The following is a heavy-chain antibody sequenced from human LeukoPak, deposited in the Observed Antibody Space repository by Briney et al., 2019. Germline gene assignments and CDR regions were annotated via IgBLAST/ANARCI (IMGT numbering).Heavy chain of an antibody. Sequence: PGGSLRLSCAASGFTFSSYGMHWVRQAPGKGLEWVAVIWYDGSNKYYADSVKGRFTISRDNSKNTLYLQMNSLRAEDTAVYYCAKKFSHTGYSSGWLDYWGQGTLVTVSS. V-gene: IGHV3-33*06. J-gene: IGHJ4*02. CDR2: IWYDGSNK. D-gene: IGHD6-19*01. CDR3: AKKFSHTGYSSGWLDY. CDR1: GFTFSSYG.